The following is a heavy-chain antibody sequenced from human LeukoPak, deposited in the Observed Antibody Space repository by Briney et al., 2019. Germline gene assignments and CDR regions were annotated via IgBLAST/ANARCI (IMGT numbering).Heavy chain of an antibody. J-gene: IGHJ4*02. CDR3: AKDLTIDLYSSSWYGGDPLDY. CDR1: GFTFSSYA. V-gene: IGHV3-23*01. CDR2: ISGSGGST. D-gene: IGHD6-13*01. Sequence: GGSPRLSCAASGFTFSSYAMSWVRQAPGKGLEWVSAISGSGGSTYYADSVKGRFTISGDNSKNTLYLQMNSLRAEDTAVYYCAKDLTIDLYSSSWYGGDPLDYWGQGTLVTVSS.